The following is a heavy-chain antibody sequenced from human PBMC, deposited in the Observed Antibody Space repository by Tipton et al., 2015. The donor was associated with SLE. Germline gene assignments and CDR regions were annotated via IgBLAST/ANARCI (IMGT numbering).Heavy chain of an antibody. V-gene: IGHV1-3*01. D-gene: IGHD3-22*01. CDR1: GYTFSHFA. J-gene: IGHJ4*02. CDR2: IDGGNGKT. Sequence: QLVQSGAGVKKPGASVKVSCKASGYTFSHFAIQWVRQAPGQRLEWMGWIDGGNGKTKYSQKFHGRVTITRDTSANTAYMELSSLRSEDTAVYYCARWRRDYYDSSGYYDYWGQGTLVTVSS. CDR3: ARWRRDYYDSSGYYDY.